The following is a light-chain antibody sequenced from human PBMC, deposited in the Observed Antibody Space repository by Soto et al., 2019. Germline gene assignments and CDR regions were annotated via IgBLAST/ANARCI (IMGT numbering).Light chain of an antibody. CDR3: QQSYSTPPIT. V-gene: IGKV1-39*01. CDR2: DAS. CDR1: QGIRND. Sequence: DIQMTQSPSSLSASVGERVTITCRASQGIRNDLGWYQQKPGKAPKRLIYDASILESGVPSRFSGSGSGTDFTLTISSLQPEDFATYYCQQSYSTPPITFGQGTRLEIK. J-gene: IGKJ5*01.